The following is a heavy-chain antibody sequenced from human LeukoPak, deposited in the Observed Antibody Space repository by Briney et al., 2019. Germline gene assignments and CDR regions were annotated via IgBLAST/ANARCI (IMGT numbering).Heavy chain of an antibody. Sequence: APVKVSCKASGYTFTGYYMHWVRQAPGQGLEWMGWINPNSGGTNYAQKFQGRVTMTRDTSISTAYMELSRLRSDDTAVYYCATEIVVVPAAIYYYYGMDVWGQGTTVTVSS. CDR2: INPNSGGT. V-gene: IGHV1-2*02. CDR3: ATEIVVVPAAIYYYYGMDV. CDR1: GYTFTGYY. J-gene: IGHJ6*02. D-gene: IGHD2-2*01.